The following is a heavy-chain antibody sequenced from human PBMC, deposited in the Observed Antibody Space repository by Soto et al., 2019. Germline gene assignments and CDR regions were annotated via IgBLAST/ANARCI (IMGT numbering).Heavy chain of an antibody. CDR1: GFTFSSYA. D-gene: IGHD5-18*01. Sequence: EVQLLESGGGLVQPGGSLRLSCAASGFTFSSYAMSWVRQPPGKGLQWVSHISGSGGSTYYADSVRGRFTISRDKSNNTLYLQMNSLRAEDTAIYYCAKVEGYSSLYAFDIWGQGTMVTVSS. V-gene: IGHV3-23*01. CDR2: ISGSGGST. J-gene: IGHJ3*02. CDR3: AKVEGYSSLYAFDI.